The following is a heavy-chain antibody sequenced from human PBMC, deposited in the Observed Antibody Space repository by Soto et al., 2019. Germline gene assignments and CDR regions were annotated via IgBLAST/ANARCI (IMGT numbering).Heavy chain of an antibody. CDR2: IYYGGTT. D-gene: IGHD2-2*02. CDR1: GGSISSSSYY. J-gene: IGHJ4*02. Sequence: PSETLSLTCTVSGGSISSSSYYWGWIRQPPGRGLEWIGSIYYGGTTYYNPSFKSRLTMSVDTANNQFSLSLSSMTAADTAVYYCARQYTYDGHAVNDYWGQGALVTVSS. CDR3: ARQYTYDGHAVNDY. V-gene: IGHV4-39*01.